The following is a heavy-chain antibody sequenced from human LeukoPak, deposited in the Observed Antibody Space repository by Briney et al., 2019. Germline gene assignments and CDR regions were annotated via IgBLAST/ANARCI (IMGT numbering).Heavy chain of an antibody. V-gene: IGHV3-23*01. CDR3: AKRGVVIRVVLVGFHKEAYYFDS. Sequence: GGSLRLSCAVSGITLSNYGMSWVRQAPGKGLEWVAGISASGGTTNYADSVKGRFSISRDNPKDTLYLQMNSLRAEDTAVYFCAKRGVVIRVVLVGFHKEAYYFDSWGQGALVTVSS. D-gene: IGHD3-10*01. CDR2: ISASGGTT. J-gene: IGHJ4*02. CDR1: GITLSNYG.